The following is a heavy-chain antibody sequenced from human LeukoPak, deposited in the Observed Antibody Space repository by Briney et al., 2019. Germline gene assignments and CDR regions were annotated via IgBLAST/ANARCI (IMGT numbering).Heavy chain of an antibody. J-gene: IGHJ4*02. CDR3: ARDRVSYFDY. V-gene: IGHV3-30*01. Sequence: GGSLRLSCAAPGFTFSSYVMHWFRKAPGKGLEWVAVISYDGSNKYYADSVKGRFTISRDNSKNTLYLQMNSLRAEDTAVYYCARDRVSYFDYWGQGTLVTVSS. D-gene: IGHD2-21*01. CDR1: GFTFSSYV. CDR2: ISYDGSNK.